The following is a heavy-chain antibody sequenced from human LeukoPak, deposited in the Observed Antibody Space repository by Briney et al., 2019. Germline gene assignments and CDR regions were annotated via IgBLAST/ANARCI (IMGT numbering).Heavy chain of an antibody. CDR2: INHSGST. Sequence: KPSETLSLTCAVYGGSFSGYYWSWIRQPPGKGLEWIGEINHSGSTNYNPSLKSRVTISVDTSKNQFSLKLSSVTAADTAVYYCARCLSRYDFWSGPSLGWFDPWGQGTLVTVSS. CDR3: ARCLSRYDFWSGPSLGWFDP. V-gene: IGHV4-34*01. D-gene: IGHD3-3*01. CDR1: GGSFSGYY. J-gene: IGHJ5*02.